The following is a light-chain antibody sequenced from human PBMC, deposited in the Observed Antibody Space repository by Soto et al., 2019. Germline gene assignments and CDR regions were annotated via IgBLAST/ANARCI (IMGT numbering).Light chain of an antibody. CDR2: GAS. CDR3: QQYHNWPPRT. V-gene: IGKV3-15*01. Sequence: EIVMTQSPATLSVSPGERVTLSCRASQSVSSNLAWYQQKPGQPPRLLIYGASTRATGIPARFSGGGSDTEFTLTISSLQSEDFAVYYCQQYHNWPPRTFGQGTKVEIK. CDR1: QSVSSN. J-gene: IGKJ1*01.